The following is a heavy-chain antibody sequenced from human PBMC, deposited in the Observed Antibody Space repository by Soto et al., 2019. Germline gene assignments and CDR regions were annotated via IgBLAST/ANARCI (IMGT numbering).Heavy chain of an antibody. CDR2: IYYSGST. J-gene: IGHJ6*02. Sequence: SETLSLTCTVPGGSISSYYWSWIRQPPGKGLEWIGYIYYSGSTNYNPSLKSRVTISVDTSKNQFSLKLSSVTAADTAVYYCARDRAGAGYYYGMDVWGQGTTVTVSS. V-gene: IGHV4-59*01. D-gene: IGHD3-10*01. CDR3: ARDRAGAGYYYGMDV. CDR1: GGSISSYY.